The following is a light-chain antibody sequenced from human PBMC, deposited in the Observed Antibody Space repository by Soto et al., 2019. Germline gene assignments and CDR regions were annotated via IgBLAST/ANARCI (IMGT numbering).Light chain of an antibody. Sequence: ELVLTQSPATLSLSPGERATLSCRASQSVSSYLAWYQQKPGQAPRLLIYEASNRATGIPARFSGSGSGTDFTLTISSLEPEDFAVYYCQQRGTWPRGTFGQGTKVEIK. CDR1: QSVSSY. CDR2: EAS. J-gene: IGKJ1*01. V-gene: IGKV3-11*01. CDR3: QQRGTWPRGT.